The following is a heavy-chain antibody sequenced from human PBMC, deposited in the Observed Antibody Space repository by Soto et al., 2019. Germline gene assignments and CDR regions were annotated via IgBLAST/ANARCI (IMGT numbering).Heavy chain of an antibody. CDR2: INAGNGST. D-gene: IGHD3-10*01. Sequence: ASVKVSCKASGYTFTSYAMNWVRQAPGQRLEWMGWINAGNGSTKYSQKFQGRVTITRDTSASTAYMELSSLRSEDTAVYYCARDFNYGSGDYWGQGTLVTVS. CDR1: GYTFTSYA. CDR3: ARDFNYGSGDY. V-gene: IGHV1-3*01. J-gene: IGHJ4*02.